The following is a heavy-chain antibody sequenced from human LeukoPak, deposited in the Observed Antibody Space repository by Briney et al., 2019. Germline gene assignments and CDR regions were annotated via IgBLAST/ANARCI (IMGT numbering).Heavy chain of an antibody. CDR2: ISSSSSYI. Sequence: GGSLRLSCAASGFTFSSYSMNWVRQAPGKGLEWVSSISSSSSYIYYADSVKGRFTISRDNAKNSLYLQMNSLRAEDTAVYYCARDTGLAGYFDYWGQGTLVTVSS. V-gene: IGHV3-21*01. J-gene: IGHJ4*02. D-gene: IGHD6-19*01. CDR1: GFTFSSYS. CDR3: ARDTGLAGYFDY.